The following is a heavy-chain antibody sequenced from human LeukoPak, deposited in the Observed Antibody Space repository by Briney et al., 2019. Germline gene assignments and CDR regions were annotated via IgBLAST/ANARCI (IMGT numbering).Heavy chain of an antibody. D-gene: IGHD6-19*01. CDR2: ISGSDGST. V-gene: IGHV3-23*01. CDR3: AKDVEATISSGGYYFDY. Sequence: GGSLRLSGAASGFTLRSYAMSWVRQAPGKGLEWVSAISGSDGSTHYADSVKGRFTISRDISNNRLYLQMNSLRAEDTAVYYCAKDVEATISSGGYYFDYWGQGTLVTVSS. J-gene: IGHJ4*02. CDR1: GFTLRSYA.